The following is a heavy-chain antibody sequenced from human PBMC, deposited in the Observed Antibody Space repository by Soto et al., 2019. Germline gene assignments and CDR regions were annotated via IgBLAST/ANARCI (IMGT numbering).Heavy chain of an antibody. CDR2: LHSGGDT. CDR3: ARDGPYYYASRMDV. D-gene: IGHD3-10*01. CDR1: GIPVSSNY. V-gene: IGHV3-53*04. J-gene: IGHJ6*02. Sequence: EVQLVESGGGLVQPGGSLRLSCAASGIPVSSNYMTWVRQAPGKGLEWVSVLHSGGDTYYANSVKGRFTISRHDSTNTLFLQMISLTPEDTAVYYWARDGPYYYASRMDVWGQGTTVTVSS.